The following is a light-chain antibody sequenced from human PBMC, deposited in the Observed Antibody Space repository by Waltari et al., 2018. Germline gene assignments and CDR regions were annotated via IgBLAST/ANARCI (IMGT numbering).Light chain of an antibody. CDR2: RAS. Sequence: DIQMTQSPSTLSASVGARVTITCRASQDIDNWLGWYQQKPGKAPKLLIYRASTLEYGVPRRFSGSGSGTEFTLTISSLQPDDFATYFCQQYYSYSTFGQGTKLDIK. CDR3: QQYYSYST. V-gene: IGKV1-5*03. J-gene: IGKJ2*01. CDR1: QDIDNW.